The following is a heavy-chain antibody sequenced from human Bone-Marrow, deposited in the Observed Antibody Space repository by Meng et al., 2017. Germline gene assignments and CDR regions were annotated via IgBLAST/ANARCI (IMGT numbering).Heavy chain of an antibody. D-gene: IGHD4-11*01. J-gene: IGHJ4*02. CDR3: ARVARNGYDY. V-gene: IGHV3-21*01. Sequence: GESLKISCAASGSTFSSYSMNWVRQAPGKGLEWVSSISSSSSYIYYADSVKGRFTISRDNAKNSLYLQMNSLRAEDTAVYYCARVARNGYDYWGQGTLVTVSS. CDR2: ISSSSSYI. CDR1: GSTFSSYS.